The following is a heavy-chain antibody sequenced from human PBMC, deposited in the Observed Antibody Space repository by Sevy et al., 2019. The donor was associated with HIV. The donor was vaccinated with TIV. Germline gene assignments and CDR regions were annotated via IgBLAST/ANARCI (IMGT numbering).Heavy chain of an antibody. CDR2: TYYRSKWYN. CDR3: ARDGLTYGGMDV. CDR1: GDSVSSNSAA. D-gene: IGHD1-20*01. J-gene: IGHJ6*02. Sequence: KQSQTLSLTCAISGDSVSSNSAAWNWIRQSPSRGLEWLGRTYYRSKWYNDYAVSVKSRLTINPDTSKNPVFLQLNSVTPEDTAIYYCARDGLTYGGMDVWGQGTTVTVSS. V-gene: IGHV6-1*01.